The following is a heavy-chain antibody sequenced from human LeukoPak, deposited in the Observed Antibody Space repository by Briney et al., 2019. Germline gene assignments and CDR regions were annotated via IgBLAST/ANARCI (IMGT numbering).Heavy chain of an antibody. CDR1: GYTFTSYG. J-gene: IGHJ4*02. CDR3: ARRVSGAVAGPGLDY. D-gene: IGHD6-19*01. Sequence: ASVKDSCKASGYTFTSYGISWVRQAPGQGGEWVGWISAYNDNTNYAQKLQGRVTMTTETSTSTAYMELRSLRSDDTAVYYCARRVSGAVAGPGLDYGGQGTLVTVSS. V-gene: IGHV1-18*01. CDR2: ISAYNDNT.